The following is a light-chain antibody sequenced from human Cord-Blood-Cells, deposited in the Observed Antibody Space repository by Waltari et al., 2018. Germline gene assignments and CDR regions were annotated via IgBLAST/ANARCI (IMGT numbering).Light chain of an antibody. CDR1: SSDVGGYNY. CDR3: SSYTSSSTVV. V-gene: IGLV2-14*01. CDR2: DVS. Sequence: QSALTQPASASGSPGQSITISCTGTSSDVGGYNYVSWYQQHPGKAPKLMIYDVSNRPSGVSNRFSGSESGNTASLTISGLQAEDEADYYCSSYTSSSTVVFGGGTKLTVL. J-gene: IGLJ2*01.